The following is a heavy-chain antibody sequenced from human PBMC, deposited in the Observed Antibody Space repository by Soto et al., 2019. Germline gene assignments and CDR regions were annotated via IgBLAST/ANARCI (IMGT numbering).Heavy chain of an antibody. D-gene: IGHD1-7*01. CDR3: ARDPCGLELRYYYYGMDV. CDR1: GGTFSSYA. Sequence: SVKVSCKASGGTFSSYAISWVRQAPGQGLEWMGGLIPICGTANYAQKFQGRVTITADESTSTAYMELSSLRSEDTAVYYCARDPCGLELRYYYYGMDVWGQGTTVTVSS. J-gene: IGHJ6*02. CDR2: LIPICGTA. V-gene: IGHV1-69*13.